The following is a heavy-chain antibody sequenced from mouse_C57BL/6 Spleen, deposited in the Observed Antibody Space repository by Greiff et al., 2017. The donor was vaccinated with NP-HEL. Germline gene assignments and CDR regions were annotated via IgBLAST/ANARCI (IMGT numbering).Heavy chain of an antibody. CDR1: GYAFSSSW. CDR2: IYPGDGDT. Sequence: VQLQQSGPELVKPGASVKISCKASGYAFSSSWMNWVKQRPGKGLEWIGRIYPGDGDTNYNGKFKGKATLTADKSSSTAYMQLSSLTSEDSAVYFCARLGSDWYFDVWGTGTTVTVSS. V-gene: IGHV1-82*01. J-gene: IGHJ1*03. CDR3: ARLGSDWYFDV. D-gene: IGHD3-2*02.